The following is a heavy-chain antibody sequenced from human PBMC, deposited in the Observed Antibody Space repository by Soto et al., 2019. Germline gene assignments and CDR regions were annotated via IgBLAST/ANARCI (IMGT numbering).Heavy chain of an antibody. V-gene: IGHV2-5*02. CDR3: AHSLIPNWGSRGAFDY. D-gene: IGHD7-27*01. Sequence: QITLKESDPTLVKPTQTLTLTCTFSGFSLSTSGVGVGWIRQPPGEALEWLALIYWDDDKRYSPYLKSRLTTPNDTSKNQVALTMTNMDAEDTATYYCAHSLIPNWGSRGAFDYWGQGTLVTVSS. CDR2: IYWDDDK. J-gene: IGHJ4*02. CDR1: GFSLSTSGVG.